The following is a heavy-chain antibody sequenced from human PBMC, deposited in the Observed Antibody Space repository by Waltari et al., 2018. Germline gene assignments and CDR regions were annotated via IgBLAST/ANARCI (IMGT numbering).Heavy chain of an antibody. CDR3: ARSVEGAFDV. CDR2: ITSDIRTI. D-gene: IGHD2-15*01. V-gene: IGHV3-48*02. J-gene: IGHJ3*01. Sequence: EVQLVESGGGLVQPGGSLTLSCAASGFRFSIYSMNWVRQAPGKGLDWASYITSDIRTIKYAESVKGRFTISRDNAKGLVFLQMNSLRDDDTAVYYCARSVEGAFDVWGQGTVVTVSS. CDR1: GFRFSIYS.